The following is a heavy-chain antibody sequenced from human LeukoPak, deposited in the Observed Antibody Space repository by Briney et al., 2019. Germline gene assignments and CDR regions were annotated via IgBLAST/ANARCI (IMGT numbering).Heavy chain of an antibody. CDR1: GGSISSGSYY. J-gene: IGHJ6*02. D-gene: IGHD5-12*01. CDR2: IYYSGST. Sequence: SQTLSLTCTVSGGSISSGSYYWSWIRQPPGKGLEWIGSIYYSGSTYYNPSLKSRVTISVDTSKNQFSLKLSSVTAADTAVYYCARRRRYSGYDQAQYYYGMDVWDQGTTVTVSS. CDR3: ARRRRYSGYDQAQYYYGMDV. V-gene: IGHV4-39*01.